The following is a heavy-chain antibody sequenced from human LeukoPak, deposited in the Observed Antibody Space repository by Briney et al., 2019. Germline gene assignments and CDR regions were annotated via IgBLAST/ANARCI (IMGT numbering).Heavy chain of an antibody. Sequence: GGSLRLSCSASGFTFSSYSMNWVRQAPGKGLEWVSSISSSSSYIYYADSVKGRFTISRDNAKNSLYLQMDSLRAEDTAVYFCARDRGYSGYAHGYWGQGTRVTVSS. CDR3: ARDRGYSGYAHGY. CDR2: ISSSSSYI. D-gene: IGHD5-12*01. V-gene: IGHV3-21*01. CDR1: GFTFSSYS. J-gene: IGHJ4*02.